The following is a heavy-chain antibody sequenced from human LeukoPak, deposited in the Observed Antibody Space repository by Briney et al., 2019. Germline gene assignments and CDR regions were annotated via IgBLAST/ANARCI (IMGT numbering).Heavy chain of an antibody. CDR1: GYTFTSYW. CDR2: IYPGDSDT. J-gene: IGHJ4*02. CDR3: ARHRSHYYDSSGYLVSTFDY. Sequence: PGESLKISCEGSGYTFTSYWIAWVRQMPGKGLEWMGIIYPGDSDTRYSPSFQGQVTISADKSISTAYLQWSSLKASDTAMYYCARHRSHYYDSSGYLVSTFDYWGQGTLVTVSS. D-gene: IGHD3-22*01. V-gene: IGHV5-51*01.